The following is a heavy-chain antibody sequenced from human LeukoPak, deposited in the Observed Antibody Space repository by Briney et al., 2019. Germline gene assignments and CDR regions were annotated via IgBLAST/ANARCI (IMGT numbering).Heavy chain of an antibody. V-gene: IGHV3-11*01. CDR2: ISSSGSTI. Sequence: SGGSLRLSCAASGFTFSDYYMSWIRQAPGKGLEWVSYISSSGSTIYYADSVKGRFTISRDNAKNSLYLQMNSLRAEDSAVYYCAKGGHDFNPFYRWGQGTLVTVSA. D-gene: IGHD1-14*01. CDR3: AKGGHDFNPFYR. CDR1: GFTFSDYY. J-gene: IGHJ4*02.